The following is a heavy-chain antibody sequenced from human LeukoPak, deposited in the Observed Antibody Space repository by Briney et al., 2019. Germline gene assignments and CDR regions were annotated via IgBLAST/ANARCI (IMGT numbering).Heavy chain of an antibody. CDR1: GGSFSGYY. J-gene: IGHJ1*01. V-gene: IGHV4-34*01. D-gene: IGHD6-13*01. Sequence: SETLSLTCAVYGGSFSGYYWSWIRQPPGKGLGWIGEINHSGSTNYNPSLKSRVTISVDTSKNQFSLKLSSVTAADTAVYYCARGPESIAAAGNWGQGTLVTVSS. CDR2: INHSGST. CDR3: ARGPESIAAAGN.